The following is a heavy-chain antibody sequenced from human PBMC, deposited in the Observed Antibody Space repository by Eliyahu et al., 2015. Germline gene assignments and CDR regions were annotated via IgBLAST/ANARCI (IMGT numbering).Heavy chain of an antibody. V-gene: IGHV3-21*01. CDR1: GXTFSSYS. CDR2: ISSSSSYI. D-gene: IGHD1-7*01. CDR3: ASLSTTAAFDI. Sequence: EVQLVESGGGLVKPGGSLRLXCXXSGXTFSSYSMXWVRQAPGKGLEWVSSISSSSSYIYYADSVKGRFTISRDNAKNSLYLQMNSLRAEDTAVYYCASLSTTAAFDIWGQGTMVTVSS. J-gene: IGHJ3*02.